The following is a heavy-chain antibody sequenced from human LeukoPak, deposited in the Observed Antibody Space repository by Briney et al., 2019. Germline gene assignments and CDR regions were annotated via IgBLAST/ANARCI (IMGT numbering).Heavy chain of an antibody. CDR1: GYSFSDYY. D-gene: IGHD5-12*01. CDR3: TREARAGNWFDP. Sequence: ASVKVSCKASGYSFSDYYIHWLRQAPGQGLEWMGCINPDSGGTNYAQKFQGRVTMTRDRSITTVYMELSRLRSDDTAVFYCTREARAGNWFDPWGQGTPVTVSS. V-gene: IGHV1-2*02. CDR2: INPDSGGT. J-gene: IGHJ5*02.